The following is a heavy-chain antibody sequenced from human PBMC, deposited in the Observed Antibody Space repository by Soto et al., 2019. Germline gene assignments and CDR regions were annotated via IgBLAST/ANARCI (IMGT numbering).Heavy chain of an antibody. Sequence: ASVKVSCKASGGTFSSYAISWVRQAPGQGLEWMGGIIPIFGTANYAQKFQGRVTITADESTSTAYMELSSLRSEDTAVYYCALSYYDILTGYYNVAWFDPWGQGTLVTVSS. D-gene: IGHD3-9*01. CDR1: GGTFSSYA. CDR2: IIPIFGTA. V-gene: IGHV1-69*13. CDR3: ALSYYDILTGYYNVAWFDP. J-gene: IGHJ5*02.